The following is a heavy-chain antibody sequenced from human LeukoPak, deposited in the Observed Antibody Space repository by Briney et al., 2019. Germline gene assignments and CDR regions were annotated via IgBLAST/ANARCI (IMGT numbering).Heavy chain of an antibody. V-gene: IGHV4-39*07. CDR2: IYYSGST. CDR3: ASVPPGSDTITNWFHP. CDR1: GGSISSSSYY. Sequence: PSETLSLTCTVSGGSISSSSYYWGWIRQPPGKGLEWIGSIYYSGSTYYNPSLKSRVTISVDTSKNQFSLKLSSVTAADTAVYYCASVPPGSDTITNWFHPWGQGTLVTVPS. J-gene: IGHJ5*01. D-gene: IGHD5-18*01.